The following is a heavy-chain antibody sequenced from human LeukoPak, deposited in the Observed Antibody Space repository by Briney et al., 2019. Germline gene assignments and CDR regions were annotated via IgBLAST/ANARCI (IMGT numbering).Heavy chain of an antibody. CDR1: GYSISSGYY. J-gene: IGHJ4*02. CDR3: ARVTYDSSGYSSRIDY. D-gene: IGHD3-22*01. V-gene: IGHV4-38-2*02. CDR2: IYHSGST. Sequence: SETLSLTCTVSGYSISSGYYWGWIRQPPGKGLVWIGSIYHSGSTYYNPSLKSRVTISVDTSKNQFSLKLSTVTAADTAVYYCARVTYDSSGYSSRIDYWGQGTLVTVSS.